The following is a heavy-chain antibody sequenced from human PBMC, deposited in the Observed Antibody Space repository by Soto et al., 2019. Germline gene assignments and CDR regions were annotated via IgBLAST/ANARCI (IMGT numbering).Heavy chain of an antibody. Sequence: GGSLRLSCAASGFTFSSDAMSWVRQAPGKGLERVSAISGSGGSTYYADSVKGRFTISRDNSKNTLYLQMNSLIAEDTAVYYCAKVYYYDSSGPVPNDASDIWGQGTMVTVSS. CDR1: GFTFSSDA. V-gene: IGHV3-23*01. J-gene: IGHJ3*02. D-gene: IGHD3-22*01. CDR3: AKVYYYDSSGPVPNDASDI. CDR2: ISGSGGST.